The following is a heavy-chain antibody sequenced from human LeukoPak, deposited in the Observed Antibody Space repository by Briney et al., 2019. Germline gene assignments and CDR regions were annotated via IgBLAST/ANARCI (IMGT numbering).Heavy chain of an antibody. D-gene: IGHD2-15*01. CDR3: ARSPRSGGSCHFDY. J-gene: IGHJ4*02. CDR1: GGSISSSSYY. V-gene: IGHV4-39*01. Sequence: PSETLSLTCTVSGGSISSSSYYWGWIRQPPGKGLEWIGSIYYSGSTYYKPSLKSRVTISVDTSKNQFSLKLSSVTAADTAVYYCARSPRSGGSCHFDYWGQGTLVTVSS. CDR2: IYYSGST.